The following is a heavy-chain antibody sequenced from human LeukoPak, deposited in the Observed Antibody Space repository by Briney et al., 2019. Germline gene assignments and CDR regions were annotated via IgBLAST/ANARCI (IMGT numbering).Heavy chain of an antibody. CDR2: ISWNSGSI. CDR1: GFTFEDYA. J-gene: IGHJ3*02. Sequence: PGRSLRLSCAVSGFTFEDYAMHWVRQGPGKGLEWVSGISWNSGSIGYADSVKGRFTISRDNAKNSLYLQMNSLRVEDTAVYYCARLSDTEGSSTSYRASDIWGQGTMVTVSS. CDR3: ARLSDTEGSSTSYRASDI. V-gene: IGHV3-9*01. D-gene: IGHD2-2*01.